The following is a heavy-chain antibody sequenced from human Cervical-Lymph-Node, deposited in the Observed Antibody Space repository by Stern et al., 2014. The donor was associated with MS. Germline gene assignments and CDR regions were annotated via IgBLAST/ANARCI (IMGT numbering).Heavy chain of an antibody. CDR2: IYPGDSDT. CDR1: GYKFTNQW. J-gene: IGHJ5*02. Sequence: VQLVQSGAEVKKPGESLKISCKTSGYKFTNQWIAWVRQIPGKGLEFMGIIYPGDSDTRYHPSFQGQVTISADTSINTAYLQWSSLKAADTAMYYCATHPVGPWGQGTLVTVSS. V-gene: IGHV5-51*01. CDR3: ATHPVGP.